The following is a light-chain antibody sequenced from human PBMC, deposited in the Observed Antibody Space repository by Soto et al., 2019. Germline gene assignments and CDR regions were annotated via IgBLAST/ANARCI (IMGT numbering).Light chain of an antibody. CDR1: QSVSSS. CDR2: KAS. CDR3: QQYDSFSYT. J-gene: IGKJ2*01. V-gene: IGKV1-5*03. Sequence: DIQMTQSPSTLSASVGDRVTITCRASQSVSSSMAWYQQKPGKAPKLLIYKASSLESGVPSSFSGSGSGTEFTLTISSRQHDDFATYYCQQYDSFSYTFGQGTKLEIK.